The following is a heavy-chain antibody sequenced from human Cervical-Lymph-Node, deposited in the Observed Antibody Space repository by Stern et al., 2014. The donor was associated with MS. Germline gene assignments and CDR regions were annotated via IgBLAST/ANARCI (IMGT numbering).Heavy chain of an antibody. D-gene: IGHD4-17*01. V-gene: IGHV1-69*01. CDR3: ARGWEGGMTTVTTWIY. Sequence: QLVQSGAEVKKPGSSVKVSCKASGGTFSRYAISWVRQAPGQGLEWMGGITPIFGRANYAQKFQGRVTITADESTSTVYMELSRLRSEDTAIYYCARGWEGGMTTVTTWIYSGQGTLVTVSS. CDR1: GGTFSRYA. J-gene: IGHJ4*02. CDR2: ITPIFGRA.